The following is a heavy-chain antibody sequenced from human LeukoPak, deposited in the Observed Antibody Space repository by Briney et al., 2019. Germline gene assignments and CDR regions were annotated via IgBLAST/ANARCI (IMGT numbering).Heavy chain of an antibody. CDR3: AYGMDV. Sequence: SQSLSLTCAISADSVLSNRAAWNWIRQSPSRGLEWLGRTYYRSKWYYDYAESVKSRIAINPDTSKNQFSLQLNSVTPEDTAVYYCAYGMDVWGQGTTVTVSS. CDR1: ADSVLSNRAA. V-gene: IGHV6-1*01. CDR2: TYYRSKWYY. J-gene: IGHJ6*02.